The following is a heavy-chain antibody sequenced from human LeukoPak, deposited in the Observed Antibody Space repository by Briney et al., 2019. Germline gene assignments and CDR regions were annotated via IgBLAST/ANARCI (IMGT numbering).Heavy chain of an antibody. CDR1: GFTFSSYA. CDR2: IYYSGST. CDR3: AREETAMAPLQH. D-gene: IGHD5-18*01. V-gene: IGHV4-59*01. J-gene: IGHJ1*01. Sequence: PGGSLRLSCAASGFTFSSYAMSWIRQPPGKGLEWIGYIYYSGSTNYNPSLKSRVTISVDTSKNQFSLKLSSVTAADTAVYYCAREETAMAPLQHWGQGTLVTVSS.